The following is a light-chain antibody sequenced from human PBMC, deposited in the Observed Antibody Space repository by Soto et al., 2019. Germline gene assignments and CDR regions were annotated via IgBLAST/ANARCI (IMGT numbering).Light chain of an antibody. J-gene: IGKJ4*01. CDR2: GAS. Sequence: EIVMTQSPATLSVSPGERVTLSCRASQNINNNLAWYQQKPGQAPRLLIYGASSRATGFPARFSGSGSGTEFNLTISSLQSEDFGVYYCQQYNNWPRATFGGGTKVDIK. CDR3: QQYNNWPRAT. CDR1: QNINNN. V-gene: IGKV3-15*01.